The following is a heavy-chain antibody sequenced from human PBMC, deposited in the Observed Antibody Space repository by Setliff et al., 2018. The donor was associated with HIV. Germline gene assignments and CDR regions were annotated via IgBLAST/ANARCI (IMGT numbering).Heavy chain of an antibody. Sequence: SETLSLTCAVSGYPITSDHSWGWIRQPPRKGLEWIGTIYRSGGSYYNPSLKSRLTISVDTSKNQFSLKLSAVTAADTAVYYCAMGDTSLVEFDYWGQGTLVTSPQ. V-gene: IGHV4-38-2*01. CDR1: GYPITSDHS. CDR3: AMGDTSLVEFDY. J-gene: IGHJ4*02. D-gene: IGHD5-18*01. CDR2: IYRSGGS.